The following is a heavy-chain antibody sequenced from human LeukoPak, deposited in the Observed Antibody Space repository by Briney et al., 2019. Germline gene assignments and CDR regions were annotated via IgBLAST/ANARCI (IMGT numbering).Heavy chain of an antibody. V-gene: IGHV4-59*08. CDR1: GGSISSYY. J-gene: IGHJ4*02. Sequence: SETLSLTCTVSGGSISSYYWSWIRQPPGKGLEWIGYISYSGSTNYNPSLKSRVTISVDTSKNQFSLKLSSVTAADTAVYYCARVDADDTMVRGLDYWGQGTLVAVSS. CDR3: ARVDADDTMVRGLDY. CDR2: ISYSGST. D-gene: IGHD3-10*01.